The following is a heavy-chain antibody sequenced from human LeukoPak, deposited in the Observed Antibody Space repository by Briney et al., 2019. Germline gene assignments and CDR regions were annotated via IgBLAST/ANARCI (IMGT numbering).Heavy chain of an antibody. J-gene: IGHJ4*02. Sequence: SVKVSCKASGGTFSSYAISWVRQAPGQGLEWMGGIIPIFGTANYAQKFQGRVTITADESTSTAYMELSSLRSEDTAVYYCARGADGYYDFWSGYLVFDYWGQGTLVAVSS. V-gene: IGHV1-69*13. D-gene: IGHD3-3*01. CDR1: GGTFSSYA. CDR2: IIPIFGTA. CDR3: ARGADGYYDFWSGYLVFDY.